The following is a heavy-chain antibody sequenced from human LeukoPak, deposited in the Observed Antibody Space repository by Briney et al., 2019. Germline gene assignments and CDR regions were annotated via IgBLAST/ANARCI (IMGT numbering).Heavy chain of an antibody. D-gene: IGHD6-13*01. CDR3: ARRSFIAAAGTAGWFDP. Sequence: GESLKISCKGSGYSFTSYWIGWVRQMPGKGLEWMGIIYPGDSDTRYSPSFQGQVTISADKSISSAYLQWSSLKASDTAMYYCARRSFIAAAGTAGWFDPWGQGTLVTVSS. CDR2: IYPGDSDT. V-gene: IGHV5-51*01. CDR1: GYSFTSYW. J-gene: IGHJ5*02.